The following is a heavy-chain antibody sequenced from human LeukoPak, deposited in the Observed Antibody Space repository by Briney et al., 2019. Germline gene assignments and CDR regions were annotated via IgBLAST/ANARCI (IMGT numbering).Heavy chain of an antibody. CDR1: GFTFSSYG. Sequence: GGSLRLSCAASGFTFSSYGMHWVRQAPGKGLEWVAVIWYDGSNKYYADSVKGRFTISRDNSKNTLYLQMNSLRAEDTAVYYCARDSWSMVRGVIGYWGQGTLVTVSS. D-gene: IGHD3-10*01. J-gene: IGHJ4*02. V-gene: IGHV3-33*01. CDR3: ARDSWSMVRGVIGY. CDR2: IWYDGSNK.